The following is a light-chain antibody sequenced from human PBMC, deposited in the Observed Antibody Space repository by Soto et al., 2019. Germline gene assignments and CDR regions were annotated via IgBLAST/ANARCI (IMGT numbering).Light chain of an antibody. J-gene: IGLJ1*01. V-gene: IGLV2-8*01. CDR1: TSDVGAYNY. Sequence: LTQPPSASRSPGQSLTISCTGTTSDVGAYNYVPWYQQYPGKAPNLMIYDVSQRPSGVPDRFSGSKSGNTASLTVSGLQAEDEAHYYCNLYAGSDNFVFGPRPNVTLL. CDR2: DVS. CDR3: NLYAGSDNFV.